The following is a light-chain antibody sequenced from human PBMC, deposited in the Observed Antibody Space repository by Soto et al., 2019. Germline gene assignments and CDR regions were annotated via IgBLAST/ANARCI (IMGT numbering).Light chain of an antibody. CDR3: QQYGSSPFT. Sequence: EIVLTQSPGTLALSPGERATLSCRASQSVHNSFLAWYHHKPGQAPRLLIYGASNRATGIPDKFSGSGSGTDFTLTISRLEPEDFAVYYCQQYGSSPFTFGQGTKVEIK. CDR1: QSVHNSF. J-gene: IGKJ1*01. CDR2: GAS. V-gene: IGKV3-20*01.